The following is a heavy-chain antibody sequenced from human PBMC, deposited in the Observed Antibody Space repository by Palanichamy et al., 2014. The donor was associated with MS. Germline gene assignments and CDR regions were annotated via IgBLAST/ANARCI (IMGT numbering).Heavy chain of an antibody. V-gene: IGHV4-4*02. J-gene: IGHJ5*02. Sequence: QVQLQESGPGLVKPSGTLSLTCAVSGGSISSSNWWSWGPPAPREGGWSGIGEIYHSGSTNYNPSLKSRVTISVDKSKNQFSLKLSSVTAADTAVYYCARDRCSSTSCYFRLHWFDPWGQGTLVTVSS. CDR2: IYHSGST. CDR3: ARDRCSSTSCYFRLHWFDP. D-gene: IGHD2-2*01. CDR1: GGSISSSNW.